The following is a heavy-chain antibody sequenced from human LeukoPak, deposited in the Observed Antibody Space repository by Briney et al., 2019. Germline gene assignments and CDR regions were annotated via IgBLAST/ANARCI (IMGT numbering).Heavy chain of an antibody. CDR2: ISAYNGNT. Sequence: ASVKVSCKASGYTFTSYGISWVRQAPGQGLEWMGWISAYNGNTNYAQKLQGRVTMTTDTSTSTAYMELRSLRSEDTAVYYCAREITTGLDSNNWFDPWGQGTLVTVSS. CDR1: GYTFTSYG. CDR3: AREITTGLDSNNWFDP. V-gene: IGHV1-18*01. J-gene: IGHJ5*02. D-gene: IGHD4-11*01.